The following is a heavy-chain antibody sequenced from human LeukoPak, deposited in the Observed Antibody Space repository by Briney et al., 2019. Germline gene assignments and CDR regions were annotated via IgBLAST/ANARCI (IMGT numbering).Heavy chain of an antibody. D-gene: IGHD3-10*01. V-gene: IGHV4-39*01. CDR2: IYYSGST. J-gene: IGHJ4*02. CDR3: ARLRSWFGELSYYFDY. CDR1: GGSISSSSYY. Sequence: SETLSLTCTVSGGSISSSSYYWGWIRQPPGKGLEWIGSIYYSGSTYYNPSLKSRVTISVDTSKNQFSLKLSSVTAADTAVYYCARLRSWFGELSYYFDYWGQGTLVTVSS.